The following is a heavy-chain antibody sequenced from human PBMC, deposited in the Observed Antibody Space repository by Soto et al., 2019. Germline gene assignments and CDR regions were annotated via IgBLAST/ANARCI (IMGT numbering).Heavy chain of an antibody. CDR2: IYYSGST. CDR3: ARHSYYASSYQLLGNYYYYYYMDV. V-gene: IGHV4-59*08. D-gene: IGHD2-2*01. Sequence: SETLSLTCTVSGGSISSYYWSWIRQPPGKGLEWIGYIYYSGSTNYNPSLKSRVTISVDTSKNQFSLKLSSVTAADTAVYYCARHSYYASSYQLLGNYYYYYYMDVWGKGTTVTVSS. CDR1: GGSISSYY. J-gene: IGHJ6*03.